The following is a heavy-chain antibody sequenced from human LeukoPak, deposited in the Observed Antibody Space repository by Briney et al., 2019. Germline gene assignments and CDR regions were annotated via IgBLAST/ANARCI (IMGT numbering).Heavy chain of an antibody. J-gene: IGHJ4*02. D-gene: IGHD3-10*01. CDR3: ARVHYYGSGSYQPPHFDY. CDR1: GFTFSSYS. Sequence: GGSLRLSCAAPGFTFSSYSMNWVRQAPGKGLEWVSSISSSSSYIYYADSVKGRFTISRDNAKNSLYLQMNSLRAEDTAVYYCARVHYYGSGSYQPPHFDYWGQGTLVTVSS. V-gene: IGHV3-21*01. CDR2: ISSSSSYI.